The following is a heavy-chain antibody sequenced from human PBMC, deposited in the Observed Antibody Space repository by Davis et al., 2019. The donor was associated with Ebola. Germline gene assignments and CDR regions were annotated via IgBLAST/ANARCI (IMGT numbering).Heavy chain of an antibody. D-gene: IGHD5-24*01. J-gene: IGHJ4*02. Sequence: PGGSLRLSCKGSGYSFTTYWIGWVRQMPGKGLEWMGSIYPGDSDARYSPSFQGQVSISADKSISTVYMQWSSLKASDTAMYYCARHLLATRQFDYWGLGTLVTVSS. CDR1: GYSFTTYW. CDR3: ARHLLATRQFDY. CDR2: IYPGDSDA. V-gene: IGHV5-51*01.